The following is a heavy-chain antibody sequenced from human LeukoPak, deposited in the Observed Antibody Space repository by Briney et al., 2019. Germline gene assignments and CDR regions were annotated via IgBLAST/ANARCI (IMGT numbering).Heavy chain of an antibody. CDR1: GDSISSYY. D-gene: IGHD6-6*01. Sequence: SETLSLTCTVSGDSISSYYWSWIRQPPGKGLEWIGYIYYSGSTNYNPSLKSRVTISVDTSKNQFSLKLSSVTAADTAVYYCARDYSQLGRFDPWGQGTLVTLSS. CDR2: IYYSGST. J-gene: IGHJ5*02. CDR3: ARDYSQLGRFDP. V-gene: IGHV4-59*01.